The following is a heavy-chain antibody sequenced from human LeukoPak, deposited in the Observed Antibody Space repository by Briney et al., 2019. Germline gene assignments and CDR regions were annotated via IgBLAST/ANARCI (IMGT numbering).Heavy chain of an antibody. J-gene: IGHJ4*02. CDR3: AKFSSYYDSSGTDY. Sequence: GGSLRLSCAASGFTFSSYGMHWVRQAPGKGLEWVAFIRYDGSNKYYADSVKGRFTISRDNSKNTLYLQMNSLRAEDTAVYYCAKFSSYYDSSGTDYWGQGTLVTVSS. CDR2: IRYDGSNK. CDR1: GFTFSSYG. D-gene: IGHD3-22*01. V-gene: IGHV3-30*02.